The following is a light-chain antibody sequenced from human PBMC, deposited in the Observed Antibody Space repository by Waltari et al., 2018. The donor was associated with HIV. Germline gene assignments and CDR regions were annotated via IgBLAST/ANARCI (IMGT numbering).Light chain of an antibody. CDR3: QQANSVPYT. J-gene: IGKJ2*01. Sequence: QLTQSPSSVFASVGDRVTITCRASQVISNWLVWYQQKPGKAPKLLIHTASSLQSGVPSRFTGSGSGTDFTLTISSLQPEDFATYYCQQANSVPYTFGQGTKLEIK. V-gene: IGKV1-12*01. CDR1: QVISNW. CDR2: TAS.